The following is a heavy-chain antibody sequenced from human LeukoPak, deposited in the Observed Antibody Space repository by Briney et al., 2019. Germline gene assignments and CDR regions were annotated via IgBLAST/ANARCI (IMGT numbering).Heavy chain of an antibody. Sequence: SQTLSVTCAICGGSVSRKSAAWNWIRESPSRGLEWLVRTYYRSKWYHDYAVSVKSRITINPDTPTNQFSLQLNSVTHEDTAVYYCAREAAFAFDIWGQGTMVTVSS. V-gene: IGHV6-1*01. CDR3: AREAAFAFDI. CDR1: GGSVSRKSAA. CDR2: TYYRSKWYH. J-gene: IGHJ3*02.